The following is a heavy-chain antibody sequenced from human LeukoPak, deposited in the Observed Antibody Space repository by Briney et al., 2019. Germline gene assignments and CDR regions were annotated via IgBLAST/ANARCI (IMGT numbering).Heavy chain of an antibody. CDR3: ARQADSGSYYDPFQH. Sequence: ASETLSLTCTVSGGSISSSSYYWGWIRQPPGKGLEWIGSIYYSGSTFYNPSLKSRVTISVDTSKSQFSLKLSSVTAADTAVYYCARQADSGSYYDPFQHWGQGTLVTVSS. CDR2: IYYSGST. CDR1: GGSISSSSYY. D-gene: IGHD1-26*01. J-gene: IGHJ1*01. V-gene: IGHV4-39*01.